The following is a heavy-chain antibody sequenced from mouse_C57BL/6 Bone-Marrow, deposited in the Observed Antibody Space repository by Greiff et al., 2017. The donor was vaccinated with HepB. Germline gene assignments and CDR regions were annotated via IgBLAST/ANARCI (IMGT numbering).Heavy chain of an antibody. CDR3: ARYPLYYGSSPYYAMDY. CDR2: INPNYGTT. D-gene: IGHD1-1*01. V-gene: IGHV1-39*01. CDR1: GYSFTDYN. Sequence: LVEPGASVKISCKASGYSFTDYNMNWVKQSNGKSLEWIGVINPNYGTTSYNQKFKGKATLTVDQSSSTAYMQLNSLTSEDSAVYYCARYPLYYGSSPYYAMDYWGQGTSVTVSS. J-gene: IGHJ4*01.